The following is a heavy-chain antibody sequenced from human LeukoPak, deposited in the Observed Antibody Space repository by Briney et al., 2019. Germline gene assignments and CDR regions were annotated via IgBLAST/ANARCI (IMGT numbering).Heavy chain of an antibody. D-gene: IGHD2-2*01. J-gene: IGHJ4*02. CDR3: ARVHRLLSDGIDY. CDR2: INHSGST. V-gene: IGHV4-34*01. CDR1: GGSFSGYY. Sequence: SETLSLTCAVYGGSFSGYYWSWICQPPGKGLEWIGEINHSGSTNYNPSLKSRVTISVDTSKNQFSLKLSSVTAADTAVYYCARVHRLLSDGIDYWGQGTLVTVSS.